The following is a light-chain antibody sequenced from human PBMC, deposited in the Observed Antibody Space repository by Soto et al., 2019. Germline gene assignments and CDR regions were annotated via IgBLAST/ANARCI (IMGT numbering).Light chain of an antibody. CDR3: SSYTSSSTLYV. V-gene: IGLV2-14*01. Sequence: QSALTQPASVSGSPGQSITISCTGTSSDVGGYKYVSWYQQHPGKAPKLMIFEVSSRPSGVSYRFSGSKSGNTASLTISGLQAEHEADYYCSSYTSSSTLYVFGSGTKLTVL. J-gene: IGLJ1*01. CDR1: SSDVGGYKY. CDR2: EVS.